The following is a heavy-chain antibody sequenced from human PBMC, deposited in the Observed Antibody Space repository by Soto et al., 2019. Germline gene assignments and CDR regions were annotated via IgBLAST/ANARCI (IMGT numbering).Heavy chain of an antibody. CDR2: ISGQGGSP. D-gene: IGHD6-19*01. CDR3: ANGAWAAVAGRGNWFDP. V-gene: IGHV3-23*01. CDR1: GFTFSTYA. J-gene: IGHJ5*02. Sequence: EVHLLESGGGLVQPGGSLRLSCAASGFTFSTYAMSWVRQAPGKGLEWVASISGQGGSPYYADSVKGRFTISRDNSKNPLDLQMNSLRAEDTAVYYCANGAWAAVAGRGNWFDPWGQGTLVTVSS.